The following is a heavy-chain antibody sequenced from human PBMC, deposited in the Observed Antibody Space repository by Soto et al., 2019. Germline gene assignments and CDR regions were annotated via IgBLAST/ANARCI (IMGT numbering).Heavy chain of an antibody. V-gene: IGHV1-69*04. CDR3: ARDRHYDILTGYFVAWFDP. D-gene: IGHD3-9*01. J-gene: IGHJ5*02. CDR1: GGTFSSYT. CDR2: IIPILGIA. Sequence: SVKVSCKASGGTFSSYTISWVRQAPGQGLEWMGRIIPILGIANYAQKFQGRVTITADKSTSTAYMELSSLRSEDTAVYYCARDRHYDILTGYFVAWFDPWGQGTLVTVSS.